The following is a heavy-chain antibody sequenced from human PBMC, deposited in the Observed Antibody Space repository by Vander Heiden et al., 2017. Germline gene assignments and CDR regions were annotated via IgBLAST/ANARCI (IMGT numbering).Heavy chain of an antibody. CDR1: GVTFSNYD. CDR2: ISSGSAIM. CDR3: ARHNSVYFDY. V-gene: IGHV3-48*02. Sequence: EVRLVESGGGVVQPGGSLRLSCAASGVTFSNYDMNWVRQAPGQGREWVSNISSGSAIMYYADAVKGRFAISRDNAKNSLYLQMNSLRDEDTAVYYCARHNSVYFDYWGQGILVTVSS. D-gene: IGHD3-22*01. J-gene: IGHJ4*02.